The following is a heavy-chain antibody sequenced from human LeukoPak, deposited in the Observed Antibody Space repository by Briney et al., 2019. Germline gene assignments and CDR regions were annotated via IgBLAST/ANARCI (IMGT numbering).Heavy chain of an antibody. CDR2: IYTSGST. V-gene: IGHV4-61*02. CDR3: ARVGPPYCSSTSCRYVDY. D-gene: IGHD2-2*01. Sequence: PSETLSLTCTVSGGSISSGSYYWSWTRQPAGKGLEWIGRIYTSGSTNYNPSLKSRVTISVDTSKNQFSLKLSSVTAADTAVYYCARVGPPYCSSTSCRYVDYWGQGTLVTVSS. CDR1: GGSISSGSYY. J-gene: IGHJ4*02.